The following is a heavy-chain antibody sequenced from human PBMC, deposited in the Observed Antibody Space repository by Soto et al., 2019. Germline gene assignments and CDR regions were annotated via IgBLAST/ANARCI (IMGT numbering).Heavy chain of an antibody. D-gene: IGHD3-10*01. CDR3: AREGYYGAGSYYFDY. CDR1: GFTFSDYY. J-gene: IGHJ4*02. Sequence: GGSLRLSCAASGFTFSDYYMNWIRQAPGKGLEWVSYISSSGSTIYYADSVKGRFTISRDHDKNSLYLQMNSLRAEDTAVYYCAREGYYGAGSYYFDYWGQGTLVTVSS. CDR2: ISSSGSTI. V-gene: IGHV3-11*01.